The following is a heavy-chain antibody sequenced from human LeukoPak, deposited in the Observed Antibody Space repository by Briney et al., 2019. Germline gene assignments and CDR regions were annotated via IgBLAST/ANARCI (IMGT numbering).Heavy chain of an antibody. V-gene: IGHV1-46*01. CDR3: ARDQVDFWSGYQYYFDY. D-gene: IGHD3-3*01. Sequence: ASVKVSCKASGYTSTSYYMHWVRQAPGQGLEWMGIINPSGGSTSYAQKFQGRVTMTRDTSTSTVYMELSSLRSEDTAVYYCARDQVDFWSGYQYYFDYWGQGTLVTVSS. CDR1: GYTSTSYY. J-gene: IGHJ4*02. CDR2: INPSGGST.